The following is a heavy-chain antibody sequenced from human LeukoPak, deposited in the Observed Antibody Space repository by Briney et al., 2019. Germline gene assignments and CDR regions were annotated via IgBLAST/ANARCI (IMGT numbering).Heavy chain of an antibody. J-gene: IGHJ4*02. V-gene: IGHV4-34*01. CDR1: GGSFSGYY. Sequence: PSETLSLTCAVYGGSFSGYYWSWIRQPPGKGLEWIGEINHSGSTNYNPSLKSRVTISVDTSKNQFSLKLSSVTAADTAVYYCGRIVRGYCSSTSCYYWGQGTLVTVSS. D-gene: IGHD2-2*01. CDR3: GRIVRGYCSSTSCYY. CDR2: INHSGST.